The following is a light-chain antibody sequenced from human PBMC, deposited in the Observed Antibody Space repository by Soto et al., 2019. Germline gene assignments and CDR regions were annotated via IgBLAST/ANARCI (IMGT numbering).Light chain of an antibody. CDR2: SAL. V-gene: IGKV3-20*01. J-gene: IGKJ1*01. CDR1: QTLIYND. CDR3: QQYGNSPRT. Sequence: ETVLTQSPGTLSLSPGDRATLSCRASQTLIYNDLTWYQQIPGQAPRLLIYSALNRATGIPDRFSGSGSGTDFTLTISSLEPEDFAVYYCQQYGNSPRTFGQGTKVDIK.